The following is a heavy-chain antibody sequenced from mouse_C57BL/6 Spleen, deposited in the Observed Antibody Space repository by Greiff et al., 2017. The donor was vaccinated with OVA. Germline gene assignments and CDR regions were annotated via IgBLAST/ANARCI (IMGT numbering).Heavy chain of an antibody. CDR2: INYDGSST. V-gene: IGHV5-16*01. Sequence: EVMLVESEGGLVQPGSSMKLSCTASGFTFSDYYMAWVRQVPEKGLEWVANINYDGSSTYYLDSLKSRFIISRDNAKNILYLQMSSLKSEDTATYYCATLDSSASYAMDYWGQGTSVTVSS. CDR3: ATLDSSASYAMDY. D-gene: IGHD3-2*02. J-gene: IGHJ4*01. CDR1: GFTFSDYY.